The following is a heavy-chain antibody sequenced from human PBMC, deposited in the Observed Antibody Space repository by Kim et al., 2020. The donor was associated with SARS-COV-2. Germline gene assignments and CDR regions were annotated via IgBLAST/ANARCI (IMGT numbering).Heavy chain of an antibody. V-gene: IGHV4-31*03. CDR1: GGSISSGGYY. D-gene: IGHD3-22*01. J-gene: IGHJ5*02. Sequence: SETLSLTCTVSGGSISSGGYYWSWIRQHPGKGLEWIGYISYSGSTYYNPSLKSRVTISVDTSKNQFSLKLSSVTAADTAVYYCARNIGITMIVVVTGWFDPWGQGTLVTVSS. CDR3: ARNIGITMIVVVTGWFDP. CDR2: ISYSGST.